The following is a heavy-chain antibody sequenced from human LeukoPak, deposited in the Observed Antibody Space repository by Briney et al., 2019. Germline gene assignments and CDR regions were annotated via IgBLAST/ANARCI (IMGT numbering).Heavy chain of an antibody. J-gene: IGHJ3*02. CDR2: ISSCSSYT. V-gene: IGHV3-21*05. Sequence: GGSLRLSCAASGFTFSSYSMNWVRQAPGKGLEWVSYISSCSSYTNYADSVKGRLTISRDNAKNSLYLQMNSLRAEDTAVYYCARGGVRVAAAGTDAFDIWGQGTMVTVSS. D-gene: IGHD6-13*01. CDR3: ARGGVRVAAAGTDAFDI. CDR1: GFTFSSYS.